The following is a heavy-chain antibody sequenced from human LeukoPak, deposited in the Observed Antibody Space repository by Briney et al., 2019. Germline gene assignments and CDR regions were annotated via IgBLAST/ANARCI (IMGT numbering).Heavy chain of an antibody. CDR2: IDPSDSYT. V-gene: IGHV5-10-1*01. J-gene: IGHJ5*02. D-gene: IGHD3-9*01. CDR3: ARRGAGYDILTGYHVNWFDP. CDR1: GYSFTSYW. Sequence: GESLKISCKGSGYSFTSYWISWVRQVPGKGLEWMGRIDPSDSYTNYSPSFQGHVTISADKSISTAYLQWSSLKASDTAMYYCARRGAGYDILTGYHVNWFDPWGQGTLVTVSS.